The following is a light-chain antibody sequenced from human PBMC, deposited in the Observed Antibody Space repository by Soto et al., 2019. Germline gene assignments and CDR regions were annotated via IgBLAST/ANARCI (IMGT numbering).Light chain of an antibody. CDR3: AAWGDSLNGLV. CDR2: SHN. Sequence: QSVLTQPPSASGTPGQRVTISCSGSSSNIGSNTVNWYQQLPGTAPTLLIYSHNQRPSGVPDRFSGSESGTSASLAISGLGSEDEADYYCAAWGDSLNGLVFGGGTKLTVL. V-gene: IGLV1-44*01. J-gene: IGLJ2*01. CDR1: SSNIGSNT.